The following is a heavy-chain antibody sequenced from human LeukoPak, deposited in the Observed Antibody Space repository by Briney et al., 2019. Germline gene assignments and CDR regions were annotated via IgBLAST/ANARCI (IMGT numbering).Heavy chain of an antibody. CDR3: ARGHGSGSTNWFDP. J-gene: IGHJ5*02. CDR1: GGSFSGYY. CDR2: INHSGST. V-gene: IGHV4-34*01. D-gene: IGHD3-10*01. Sequence: ASETLSLTCAVYGGSFSGYYWSWIRQPPGKGLEWIGEINHSGSTNYNPSLKSRVTISVDTSKNQFSLKLSSVTAADTAVYYCARGHGSGSTNWFDPWGQGTLVTVSS.